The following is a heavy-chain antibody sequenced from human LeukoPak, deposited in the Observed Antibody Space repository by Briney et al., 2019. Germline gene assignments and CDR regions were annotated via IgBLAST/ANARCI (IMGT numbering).Heavy chain of an antibody. CDR2: TYYRSKWYN. D-gene: IGHD6-13*01. Sequence: SQTLSLTCAISGDIVSSNSATWNWIRQSPLRGLEWLGRTYYRSKWYNDYAVSVKSRISINPDTSKNQFSLQLNSATPEDTAVYYCVRAGSSSLSHFDYWGQGTLVTVSS. V-gene: IGHV6-1*01. J-gene: IGHJ4*02. CDR1: GDIVSSNSAT. CDR3: VRAGSSSLSHFDY.